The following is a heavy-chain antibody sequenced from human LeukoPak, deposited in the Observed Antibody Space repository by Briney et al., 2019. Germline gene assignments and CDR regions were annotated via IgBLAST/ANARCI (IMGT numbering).Heavy chain of an antibody. CDR1: GGTFSSYA. CDR3: ARASTYCTNGVCYNSEGPPFDY. J-gene: IGHJ4*02. D-gene: IGHD2-8*01. Sequence: SVKVSCKASGGTFSSYAISWVRQAPGQGLEWMGGIIPIFGTANYAQKFQGRVTITADEPTSTAYMELSSLRSEDTAVYYCARASTYCTNGVCYNSEGPPFDYWGQGTLVTVSS. CDR2: IIPIFGTA. V-gene: IGHV1-69*01.